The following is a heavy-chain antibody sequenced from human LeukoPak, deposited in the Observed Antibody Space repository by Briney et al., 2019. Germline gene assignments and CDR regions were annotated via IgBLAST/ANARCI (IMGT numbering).Heavy chain of an antibody. J-gene: IGHJ4*02. CDR1: GYTFTRYD. CDR2: MNPNSGNT. D-gene: IGHD6-13*01. Sequence: ASVKVSCKASGYTFTRYDINWVRQATGQGLEWMGWMNPNSGNTGYAQKFQGRVTMTRNTSISTAYMELSSLRSEDTAVYYCAREIAAAGRYYFDYWGQGTLVTVSS. CDR3: AREIAAAGRYYFDY. V-gene: IGHV1-8*01.